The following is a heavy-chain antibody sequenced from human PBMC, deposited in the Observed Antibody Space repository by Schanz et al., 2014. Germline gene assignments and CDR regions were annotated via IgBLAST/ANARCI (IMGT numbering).Heavy chain of an antibody. CDR3: VRDGDERLVVIFDQ. Sequence: QVQLVQSGAEVQKPGASVMLSCKTSGYSFNLFGVSWVRQAPGQGLEWMGWISAYNGNMYYAPKFQGRVTMTTDTSTSTAYMELRNLRSDDTAVYYCVRDGDERLVVIFDQWGQGTLVTVSS. J-gene: IGHJ4*02. V-gene: IGHV1-18*04. D-gene: IGHD3-22*01. CDR1: GYSFNLFG. CDR2: ISAYNGNM.